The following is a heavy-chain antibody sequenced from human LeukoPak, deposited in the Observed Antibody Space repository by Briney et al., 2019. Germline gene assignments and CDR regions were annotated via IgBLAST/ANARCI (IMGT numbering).Heavy chain of an antibody. V-gene: IGHV1-2*02. J-gene: IGHJ4*02. CDR3: ARDWGRRGIVGSFIDY. Sequence: EAPVKVSCKASGYTFTGYYMHWVRQALGQGLEWMGWINPNSGGTNYAQKFQGRVTMTRDTSISTAYMELSRLRSDDTAVYYCARDWGRRGIVGSFIDYWGQGTLVTVSS. CDR1: GYTFTGYY. CDR2: INPNSGGT. D-gene: IGHD1-26*01.